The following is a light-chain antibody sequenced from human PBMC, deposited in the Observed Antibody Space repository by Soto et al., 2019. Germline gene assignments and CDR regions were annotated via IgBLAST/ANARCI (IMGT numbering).Light chain of an antibody. V-gene: IGLV7-46*01. CDR1: TGSVTSGHY. J-gene: IGLJ2*01. CDR3: LLSYRGARI. Sequence: QAVVTQEPSLTVSPGGTVTLTCGSSTGSVTSGHYPYWFQQKPGQAPRTLISDTSNKHSWTPARFSGSLLGGKAALTLSGAQPEDEAVYYCLLSYRGARIFGGGTKLTVL. CDR2: DTS.